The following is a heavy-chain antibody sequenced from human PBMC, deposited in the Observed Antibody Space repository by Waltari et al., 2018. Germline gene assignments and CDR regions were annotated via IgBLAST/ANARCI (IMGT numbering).Heavy chain of an antibody. J-gene: IGHJ4*02. CDR2: ISYDGSNK. CDR1: GFTFSSYA. V-gene: IGHV3-30-3*01. CDR3: ARDSTVAGTLLY. D-gene: IGHD6-19*01. Sequence: QVQLVESGGGVVQPGRSLRLSCAASGFTFSSYAMHWVRQAPGKGLEWVAVISYDGSNKYYADSVKGRFTISRDNSKNTLYLQMNSLRAEDTTVYYCARDSTVAGTLLYWGQGTLVTVSS.